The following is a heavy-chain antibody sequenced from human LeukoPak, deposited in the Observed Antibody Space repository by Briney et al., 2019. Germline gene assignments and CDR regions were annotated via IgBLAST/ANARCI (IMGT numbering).Heavy chain of an antibody. Sequence: SVKVSCKASGGTFSSYAISWVRQAPGQGLEWMGRIIPILGIANYAQKFQGRVTITADKSTSTAYVELSSLRSEDTAVYYCARAHSGYSGYDLDYYMDVWGKGTTVTVSS. V-gene: IGHV1-69*04. D-gene: IGHD5-12*01. CDR1: GGTFSSYA. CDR3: ARAHSGYSGYDLDYYMDV. J-gene: IGHJ6*03. CDR2: IIPILGIA.